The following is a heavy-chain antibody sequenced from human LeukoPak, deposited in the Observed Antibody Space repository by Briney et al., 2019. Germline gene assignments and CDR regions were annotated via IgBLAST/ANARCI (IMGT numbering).Heavy chain of an antibody. CDR3: ARGTTLADY. CDR2: INHSGST. J-gene: IGHJ4*02. Sequence: WETLSLTCAVYGGSFSGYYWSWIRQPPGKGLEWIGEINHSGSTNYNPSLKSRVTISVDTSKNQFSLKLSSVTAADTAVYYCARGTTLADYWGQGTLVTVSS. D-gene: IGHD1-14*01. CDR1: GGSFSGYY. V-gene: IGHV4-34*01.